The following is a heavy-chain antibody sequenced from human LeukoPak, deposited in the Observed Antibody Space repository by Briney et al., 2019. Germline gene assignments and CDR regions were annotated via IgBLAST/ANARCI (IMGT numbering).Heavy chain of an antibody. V-gene: IGHV3-74*01. Sequence: GGSLRLSCAASGFTFSNHYMHWVRQGPGKGLVPVSRIDPNGRYTSYADSVKGRFTISRDNAKNTLYLQMNTLGAEDTALYYCVRGSTDWNGMDVWGQGTTVTVSS. CDR3: VRGSTDWNGMDV. D-gene: IGHD6-19*01. J-gene: IGHJ6*02. CDR2: IDPNGRYT. CDR1: GFTFSNHY.